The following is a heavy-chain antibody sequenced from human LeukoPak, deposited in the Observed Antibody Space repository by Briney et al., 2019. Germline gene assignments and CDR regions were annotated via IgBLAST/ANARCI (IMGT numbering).Heavy chain of an antibody. CDR1: GFTFSSYSMN. CDR3: AGRPPNLNWFDP. CDR2: IYYSGST. V-gene: IGHV4-59*08. J-gene: IGHJ5*02. Sequence: PGGSLRLSCAASGFTFSSYSMNWVRQVPGKGLEWIGYIYYSGSTYYNPSLKSRVTISIDTSKNQLTLKLYSVTAADTAVYFCAGRPPNLNWFDPWGQGTLVTVSS.